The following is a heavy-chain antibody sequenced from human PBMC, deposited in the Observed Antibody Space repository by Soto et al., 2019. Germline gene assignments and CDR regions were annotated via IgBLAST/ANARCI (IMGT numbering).Heavy chain of an antibody. CDR1: GFTFSSYS. J-gene: IGHJ6*02. V-gene: IGHV3-21*01. Sequence: PGGSLRRSCASSGFTFSSYSMNWVRQAPGKGLEWVSSISSSSSYIYYADSVKGRFTISRDNAKNSLYLQMNSLRAEDTAVYYCAREWDGPVMAYGMDVWGQGTTVTVSS. CDR2: ISSSSSYI. D-gene: IGHD1-26*01. CDR3: AREWDGPVMAYGMDV.